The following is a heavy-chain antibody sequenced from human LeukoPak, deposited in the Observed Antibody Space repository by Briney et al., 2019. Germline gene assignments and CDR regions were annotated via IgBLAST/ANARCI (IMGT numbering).Heavy chain of an antibody. V-gene: IGHV4-59*08. CDR3: ARHVGRWAFDL. D-gene: IGHD3-16*02. J-gene: IGHJ3*01. Sequence: SETLSLTCTVSGGSMSGYYWSWIRQSPGKGLEWIGNIYDSTNIKYNPSLKSRITISVDTSKKQLSLNLRSVTAADTAVYYCARHVGRWAFDLWGQGTLVTVSS. CDR2: IYDSTNI. CDR1: GGSMSGYY.